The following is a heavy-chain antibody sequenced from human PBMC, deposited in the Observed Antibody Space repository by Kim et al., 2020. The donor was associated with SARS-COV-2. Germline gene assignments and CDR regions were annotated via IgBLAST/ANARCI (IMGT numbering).Heavy chain of an antibody. D-gene: IGHD3-9*01. CDR2: INTNTGNP. Sequence: ASVKVSCKASEYTFTSYAIHWVRQAPGQGLEWMGWINTNTGNPTYAQGFTGRFVFSLDTSVSTAYLQISSLKAEDTAIYYCARKGYYDILTASLDYWGQGTLVTVSS. CDR1: EYTFTSYA. V-gene: IGHV7-4-1*02. J-gene: IGHJ4*02. CDR3: ARKGYYDILTASLDY.